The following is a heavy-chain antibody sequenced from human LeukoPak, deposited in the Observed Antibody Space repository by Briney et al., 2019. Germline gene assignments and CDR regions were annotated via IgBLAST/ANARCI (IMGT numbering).Heavy chain of an antibody. CDR2: ISSSRNTI. CDR1: GFTFSSYN. V-gene: IGHV3-48*01. Sequence: GGSLRLSCAASGFTFSSYNMNWVRQAPGKGLEWVSYISSSRNTIYYADSVKGRFTISRDNAKNSLYLQMNSLRAEDTAVYYCASESGTYSGTCFDFWGQGTLVTVSS. D-gene: IGHD1-26*01. J-gene: IGHJ4*02. CDR3: ASESGTYSGTCFDF.